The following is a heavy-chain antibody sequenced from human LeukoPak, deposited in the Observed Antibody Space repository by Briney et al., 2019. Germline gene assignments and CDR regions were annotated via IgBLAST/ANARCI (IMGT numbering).Heavy chain of an antibody. D-gene: IGHD6-13*01. CDR1: GGSISSYY. CDR3: ARETAAGAEYFQH. J-gene: IGHJ1*01. CDR2: IYYSGST. Sequence: SETLSLTCTVSGGSISSYYWSWIRQPPGKGLEWIGYIYYSGSTNYNPSLKSRVTISVDTSKNQFSLKLNPVTAADTAVYYCARETAAGAEYFQHWGQGTLVTVSS. V-gene: IGHV4-59*01.